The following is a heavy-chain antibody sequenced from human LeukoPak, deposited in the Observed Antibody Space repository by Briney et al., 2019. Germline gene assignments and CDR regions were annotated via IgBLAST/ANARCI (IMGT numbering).Heavy chain of an antibody. CDR3: ARDGDSSGNYLNPVGEGFDY. D-gene: IGHD3-22*01. Sequence: PGGSLRLSCAASGFTFSSYSMNWVRQAPGKGLEWVSYISSSSGTIFYADSVKGRFTISRDNARNSLYLQMNSLRAEDTAVYYCARDGDSSGNYLNPVGEGFDYWGQGTLVTVSS. CDR1: GFTFSSYS. CDR2: ISSSSGTI. J-gene: IGHJ4*02. V-gene: IGHV3-48*01.